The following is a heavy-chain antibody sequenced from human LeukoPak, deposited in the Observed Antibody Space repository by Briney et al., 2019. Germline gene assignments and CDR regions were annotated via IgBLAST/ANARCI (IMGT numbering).Heavy chain of an antibody. V-gene: IGHV3-23*01. D-gene: IGHD3-22*01. J-gene: IGHJ4*02. CDR3: APTLQGYYDSSGSGY. Sequence: GGSLRLSCAASGFTFSSYAMSWVRQAPGKGLEWVSAISGSGGSTYYADSVKGRLTISRDNSKNTLYLQMNSLRAEDTAVYYCAPTLQGYYDSSGSGYWGQGTLVTVSS. CDR2: ISGSGGST. CDR1: GFTFSSYA.